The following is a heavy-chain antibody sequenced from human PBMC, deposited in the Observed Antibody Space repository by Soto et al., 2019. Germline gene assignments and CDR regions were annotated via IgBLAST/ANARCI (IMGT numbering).Heavy chain of an antibody. Sequence: QVQLVQSGAEVKKPESSVKVSCKAPGGTFSTYAISWVRQAPGQGLEWMGGIIPMFGTANYAQRFQDRVTITADESTNTVYMELSSVRSEDTAVYFCASGIRLWLRRINNGYSGWGQGTLVTVSS. CDR2: IIPMFGTA. J-gene: IGHJ4*02. V-gene: IGHV1-69*12. D-gene: IGHD5-12*01. CDR1: GGTFSTYA. CDR3: ASGIRLWLRRINNGYSG.